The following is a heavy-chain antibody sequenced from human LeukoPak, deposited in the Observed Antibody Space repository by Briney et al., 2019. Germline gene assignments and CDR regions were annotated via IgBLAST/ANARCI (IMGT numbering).Heavy chain of an antibody. J-gene: IGHJ4*02. CDR3: ARAGVGAIYYFDY. D-gene: IGHD1-26*01. CDR2: IWYDGSNK. Sequence: RGSLRLSCAASGLTFSNYGMHWVRQAPGKGLEWVALIWYDGSNKYYADSVRGRFTISRDNSKNTLYLQMKSLRVEDTAVYYCARAGVGAIYYFDYWGQGTLVTVSS. V-gene: IGHV3-33*01. CDR1: GLTFSNYG.